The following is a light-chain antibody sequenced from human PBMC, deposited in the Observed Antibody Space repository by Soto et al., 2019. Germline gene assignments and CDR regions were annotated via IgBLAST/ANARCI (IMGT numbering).Light chain of an antibody. CDR1: HSENGAYYY. CDR3: NSYAGSDNFVV. Sequence: SVLTQNPPPARAPWQSVTISFAGTHSENGAYYYVSWYQQLPGRAPKLLIYEVSERPSGVPDRFSGSKSGNTASLTVSGLRAEDEADYYCNSYAGSDNFVVFGTGTKVTVL. CDR2: EVS. V-gene: IGLV2-8*01. J-gene: IGLJ1*01.